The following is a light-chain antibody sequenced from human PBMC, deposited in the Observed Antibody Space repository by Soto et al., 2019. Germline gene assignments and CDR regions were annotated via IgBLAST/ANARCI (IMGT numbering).Light chain of an antibody. Sequence: QSVLTQPPSVSGAPGQRVTISCTGTSSNIGAGYDVHWYQQLPRTAPKLLIYGNSNRPSGVPDRFSGSKSGTSASLAITGLQAEDEADYSCQSYDSSLSGYVVFGGGTKLTVL. CDR2: GNS. CDR1: SSNIGAGYD. CDR3: QSYDSSLSGYVV. J-gene: IGLJ2*01. V-gene: IGLV1-40*01.